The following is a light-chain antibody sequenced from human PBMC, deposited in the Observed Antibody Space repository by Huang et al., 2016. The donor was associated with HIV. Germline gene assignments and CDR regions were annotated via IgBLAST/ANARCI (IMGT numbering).Light chain of an antibody. Sequence: EIVLTQSPATLSLSPGERATLSCRASQRIINYLAWYQQKPGQAPRLLIYDASNRATGIPARFSGSGSGTDFTLTISSLEPEDFAVYYCQQRSNWPLTFGGGTKVEIK. J-gene: IGKJ4*01. CDR3: QQRSNWPLT. V-gene: IGKV3-11*01. CDR1: QRIINY. CDR2: DAS.